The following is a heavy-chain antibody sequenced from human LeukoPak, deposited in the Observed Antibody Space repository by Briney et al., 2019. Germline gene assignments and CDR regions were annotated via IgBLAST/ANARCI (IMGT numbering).Heavy chain of an antibody. CDR1: GFTFSSYA. D-gene: IGHD3-3*01. Sequence: GGSLRPSCAASGFTFSSYAMHWVRQAPGKGLEWVAVISYDGSNKYYADSVKGRFTISRDNSKNTLYLQMSSLRAEDTAVYYCARESSGYYFDYWGQGTLVTVSS. CDR3: ARESSGYYFDY. CDR2: ISYDGSNK. J-gene: IGHJ4*02. V-gene: IGHV3-30-3*01.